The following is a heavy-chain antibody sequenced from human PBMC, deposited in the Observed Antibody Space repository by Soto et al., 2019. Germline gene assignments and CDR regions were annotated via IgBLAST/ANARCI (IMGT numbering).Heavy chain of an antibody. D-gene: IGHD4-4*01. V-gene: IGHV4-31*03. CDR2: IFYTGSA. CDR1: GASIRTGGYY. J-gene: IGHJ4*02. Sequence: SETLSLTCTVSGASIRTGGYYWSWIRQRPGKGLEWIAYIFYTGSAYYNPSLESRLSISIDTSKNQFSLELRSVSVADTAVYYCARDRQDYTDICGKGTRVTVSS. CDR3: ARDRQDYTDI.